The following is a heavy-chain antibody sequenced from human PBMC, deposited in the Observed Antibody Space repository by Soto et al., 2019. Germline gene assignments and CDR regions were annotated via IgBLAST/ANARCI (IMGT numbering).Heavy chain of an antibody. CDR2: ISAYNGNT. J-gene: IGHJ4*02. V-gene: IGHV1-18*01. D-gene: IGHD2-15*01. Sequence: ASVKVSCKASGYTFTSYGISWVRQAPGQGLEWMGWISAYNGNTNYAQKLQGRVTMTTDTSTSTAYMELRSLRSDDTAVYYCARDYTEDCSGGSCSDYWGQGTLVTISS. CDR3: ARDYTEDCSGGSCSDY. CDR1: GYTFTSYG.